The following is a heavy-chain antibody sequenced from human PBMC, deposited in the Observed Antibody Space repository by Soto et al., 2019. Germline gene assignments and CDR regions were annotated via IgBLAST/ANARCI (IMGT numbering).Heavy chain of an antibody. CDR1: GYSFTSYW. V-gene: IGHV5-51*01. J-gene: IGHJ6*02. CDR3: ARRATVVTPGRYYYGMDV. D-gene: IGHD4-17*01. Sequence: GESLKISCKGSGYSFTSYWIGWVRQMPGKGLEWMGIIYPGDSDTRYSPSFQGQVTISADKSISTAYLQWSSLKASDTAMYYCARRATVVTPGRYYYGMDVWGQGTTVTVSS. CDR2: IYPGDSDT.